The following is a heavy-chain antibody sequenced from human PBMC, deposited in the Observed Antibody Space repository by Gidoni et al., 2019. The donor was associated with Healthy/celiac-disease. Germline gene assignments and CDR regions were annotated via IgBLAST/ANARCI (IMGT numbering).Heavy chain of an antibody. D-gene: IGHD6-19*01. Sequence: QVQLVESGGGVVQPGRSLRLSCAASGFTFSSYAMHWVRQAPGKGLAWVAVISYDGSNKYYADSVKGRFTISRDNSKNTLYLQMNSLRAEDTAVYYCEISAVAGTYWGQGTLVTVSS. J-gene: IGHJ4*02. CDR3: EISAVAGTY. CDR1: GFTFSSYA. V-gene: IGHV3-30*04. CDR2: ISYDGSNK.